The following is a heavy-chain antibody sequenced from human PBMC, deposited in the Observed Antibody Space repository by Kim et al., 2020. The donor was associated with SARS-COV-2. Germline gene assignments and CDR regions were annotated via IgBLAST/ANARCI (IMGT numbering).Heavy chain of an antibody. CDR2: EK. CDR3: ARIQVVWFDP. Sequence: EKYYVDSVKGRFTISRDNAKNSLYLQMNSLRAEDTAVYYCARIQVVWFDPWGQGTLVTVSS. J-gene: IGHJ5*02. D-gene: IGHD2-15*01. V-gene: IGHV3-7*04.